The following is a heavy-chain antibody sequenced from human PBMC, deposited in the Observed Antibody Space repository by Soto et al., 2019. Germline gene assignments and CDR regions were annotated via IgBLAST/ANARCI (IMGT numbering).Heavy chain of an antibody. D-gene: IGHD5-12*01. J-gene: IGHJ5*02. CDR1: GYTFTSYA. V-gene: IGHV1-3*01. Sequence: QVQLVQSGAEVKKPGASVKVSCKASGYTFTSYAMHWVRQAPGQRLEWMGWINAGNGNTKYSQKFQGRVTITRDTSASTAYMELSSLRSEDTAVYYCARDLTVDNNWFDPWGQGTLVTVSS. CDR3: ARDLTVDNNWFDP. CDR2: INAGNGNT.